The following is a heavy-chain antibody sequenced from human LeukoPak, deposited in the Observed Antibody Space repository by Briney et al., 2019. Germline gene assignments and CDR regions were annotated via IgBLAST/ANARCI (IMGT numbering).Heavy chain of an antibody. CDR2: INHSGST. CDR3: ARGGYYYDSSGYYNYFDY. Sequence: PSETLSLTCAVYGGSFSGCYWSWIRQPPGKGLEWLGEINHSGSTNYNPSLKSRVTISVDTSKNQFSLKLSSVTAADTAVYYCARGGYYYDSSGYYNYFDYWGQGTLVTVSS. J-gene: IGHJ4*02. CDR1: GGSFSGCY. D-gene: IGHD3-22*01. V-gene: IGHV4-34*01.